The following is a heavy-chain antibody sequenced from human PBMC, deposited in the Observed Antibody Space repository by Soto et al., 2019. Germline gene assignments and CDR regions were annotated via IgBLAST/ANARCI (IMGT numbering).Heavy chain of an antibody. CDR3: ARDRGLTVVRDDDAFDI. D-gene: IGHD2-15*01. CDR2: TSYSGTT. V-gene: IGHV4-30-4*01. J-gene: IGHJ3*02. CDR1: GGSMSSGIYY. Sequence: SETLSLTCTVSGGSMSSGIYYWSWIRQPPGKGLECIGFTSYSGTTYYNTSLWSRVSISVDRSKNQFSLKLSSVTAADTAVYYCARDRGLTVVRDDDAFDIWGQGTMVTVSS.